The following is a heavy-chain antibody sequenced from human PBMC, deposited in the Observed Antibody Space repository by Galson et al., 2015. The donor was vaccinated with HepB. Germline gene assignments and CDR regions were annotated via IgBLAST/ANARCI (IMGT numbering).Heavy chain of an antibody. CDR2: ISSDGNNK. CDR1: GFTFNRNA. Sequence: SLRLSCAASGFTFNRNAMHWVRQAPGKGLEWVAAISSDGNNKYYGDSVKGRFTLSRDNSKNTLSLQMNSLRAEDTAVYYCAKDQRFSYYYGLDVWGQGTTVTGSS. D-gene: IGHD3-3*01. V-gene: IGHV3-30*18. J-gene: IGHJ6*02. CDR3: AKDQRFSYYYGLDV.